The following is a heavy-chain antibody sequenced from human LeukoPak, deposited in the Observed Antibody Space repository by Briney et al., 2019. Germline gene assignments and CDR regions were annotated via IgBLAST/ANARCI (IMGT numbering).Heavy chain of an antibody. D-gene: IGHD2-15*01. CDR3: AKDRGYRSGGSCYRYFDC. J-gene: IGHJ4*02. CDR1: GFIFNSYS. V-gene: IGHV3-48*02. Sequence: PGGSLRLSCAASGFIFNSYSMNWVRQAPGKGLEWVSYISHTGTPTHYADSAKGRFTISRDDAKNSLYLQMNSLRDEDTAVYYCAKDRGYRSGGSCYRYFDCWGQATLVTVCS. CDR2: ISHTGTPT.